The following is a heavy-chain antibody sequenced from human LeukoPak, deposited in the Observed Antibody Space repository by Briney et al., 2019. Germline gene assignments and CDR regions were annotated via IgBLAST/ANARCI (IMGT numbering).Heavy chain of an antibody. CDR2: ISGGGGTT. CDR1: GFSLSSYA. J-gene: IGHJ4*02. Sequence: PGGSLRLSCAASGFSLSSYAMSWVRQGPGEGPEWVSAISGGGGTTYYADSVKGRFTISRDSGKNTLYLQMNSLRAEDTAVYYCARAGYSSGWYVGNFDYWGQGTLVTVSS. CDR3: ARAGYSSGWYVGNFDY. D-gene: IGHD6-19*01. V-gene: IGHV3-23*01.